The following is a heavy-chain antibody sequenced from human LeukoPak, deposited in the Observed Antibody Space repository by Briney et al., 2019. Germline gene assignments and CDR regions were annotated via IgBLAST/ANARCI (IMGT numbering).Heavy chain of an antibody. CDR1: GYNFPGYY. V-gene: IGHV1-2*02. CDR2: INPHNGGT. J-gene: IGHJ3*02. Sequence: ASVKVSCKASGYNFPGYYIHWVRPAPGQGLEWMGWINPHNGGTNYTQKFQGRVTMTQDTSITTVHMELSRLRSDDTAVYYCARDYYDSSGRGAFDIWGQETMVTVSS. D-gene: IGHD3-22*01. CDR3: ARDYYDSSGRGAFDI.